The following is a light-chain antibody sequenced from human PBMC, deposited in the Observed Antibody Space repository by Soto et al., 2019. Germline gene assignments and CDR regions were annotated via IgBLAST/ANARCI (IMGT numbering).Light chain of an antibody. CDR1: QSINSH. J-gene: IGKJ1*01. V-gene: IGKV1-39*01. Sequence: DIQMTQSPYTLSASVGDRVTITCRASQSINSHLNWYQQKPGKAPKLLIYAASSLQSGVPSRFSGSGSGTDLTLTISSLQPEDFATYYCQQSYSTPRTFGQGTKVEIK. CDR3: QQSYSTPRT. CDR2: AAS.